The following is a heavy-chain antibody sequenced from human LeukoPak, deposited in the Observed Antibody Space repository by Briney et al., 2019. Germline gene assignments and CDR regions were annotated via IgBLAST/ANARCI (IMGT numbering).Heavy chain of an antibody. CDR2: IWFDGSNT. CDR1: GFIFSSYA. V-gene: IGHV3-33*01. D-gene: IGHD5-18*01. J-gene: IGHJ4*02. CDR3: AGGLGYSYGYGIDY. Sequence: PGRSLRLSCAASGFIFSSYAMHWVRQAPGKGPEWVAIIWFDGSNTYYAESVEGRFTISRDNSKNTLYLQMNSLRAEDTAVYSCAGGLGYSYGYGIDYWGQGTLVIASS.